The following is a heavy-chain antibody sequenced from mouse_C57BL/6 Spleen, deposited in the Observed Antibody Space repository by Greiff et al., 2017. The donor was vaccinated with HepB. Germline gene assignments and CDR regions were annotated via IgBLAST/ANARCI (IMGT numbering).Heavy chain of an antibody. CDR3: ARDGYAN. CDR2: IDPSDSYT. D-gene: IGHD2-2*01. CDR1: GYTFTSYW. V-gene: IGHV1-69*01. Sequence: QVQLQQPGAELVMPGASVKLSCKASGYTFTSYWMHWVKQRPGQGLEWIGEIDPSDSYTNYNQKFKGKSTLTVDKSSSTAYMQLSSLTSEDSAVYYCARDGYANWGQGTLVTVSA. J-gene: IGHJ3*01.